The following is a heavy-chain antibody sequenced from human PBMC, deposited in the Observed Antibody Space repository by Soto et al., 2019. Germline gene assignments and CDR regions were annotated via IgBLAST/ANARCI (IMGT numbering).Heavy chain of an antibody. V-gene: IGHV3-9*01. J-gene: IGHJ4*02. CDR1: GFTFDDYA. D-gene: IGHD2-15*01. CDR3: AKVYLGDCSGGSCYSGSFDY. Sequence: EVQLVESGGGLVQPGRSLRLSCAASGFTFDDYAMHWVXXAPGKGLXXXXXXXXXNGSIGYADSVKGRFTISRDNAKNSLYLQMNSLRAEDTALYYCAKVYLGDCSGGSCYSGSFDYWGQGTLVTVSS. CDR2: XXXXNGSI.